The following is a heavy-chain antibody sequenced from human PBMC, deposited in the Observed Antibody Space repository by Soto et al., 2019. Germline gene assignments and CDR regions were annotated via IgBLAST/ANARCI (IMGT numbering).Heavy chain of an antibody. CDR1: GFTFSSYA. D-gene: IGHD1-7*01. CDR2: ISGSGSNT. Sequence: GGSLRLSCAASGFTFSSYAMSWVRQAPGKGLEWVSAISGSGSNTYYADSVKGRFTISRDNAKNSLYLQTNSLRAEDTAVYYCAKGNSWSPALVLDIWGQGTMVTVSS. V-gene: IGHV3-23*01. CDR3: AKGNSWSPALVLDI. J-gene: IGHJ3*02.